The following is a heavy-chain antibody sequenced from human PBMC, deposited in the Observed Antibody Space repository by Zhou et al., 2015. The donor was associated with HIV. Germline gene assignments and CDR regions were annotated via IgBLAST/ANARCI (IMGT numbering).Heavy chain of an antibody. J-gene: IGHJ3*01. CDR3: ARSSVNHDNAFDL. V-gene: IGHV1-69*06. CDR1: GGTLSTYG. CDR2: LIPIFGTP. Sequence: QVHLVQSGAEVRKTGSSVKVSCKASGGTLSTYGVNWVRQAPGQGLEWIGGLIPIFGTPNYAQKFQGRVTLTADTSTSTAYMELSSLTSEDAALYFCARSSVNHDNAFDLWGQGTKVIVSS. D-gene: IGHD3-22*01.